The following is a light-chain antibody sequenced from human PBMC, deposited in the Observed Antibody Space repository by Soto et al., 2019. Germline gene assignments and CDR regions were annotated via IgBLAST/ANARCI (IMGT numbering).Light chain of an antibody. Sequence: EIVLTQSPGTLSLSPGERATLSCRASQSVSSSYLAWYQQKPGQAPRLLIYDASNRATGIPARFSGSGSGTDFTLTISSLEPEDFAVYYCQQRSNWSFGQGTRLEI. J-gene: IGKJ5*01. CDR3: QQRSNWS. CDR1: QSVSSSY. CDR2: DAS. V-gene: IGKV3D-20*02.